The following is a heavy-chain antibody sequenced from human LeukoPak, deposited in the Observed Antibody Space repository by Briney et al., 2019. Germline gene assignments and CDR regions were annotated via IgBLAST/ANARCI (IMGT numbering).Heavy chain of an antibody. CDR1: GGSFSGYY. J-gene: IGHJ4*02. CDR3: ASPNYYDSSGYYYASFDY. CDR2: INHSGST. V-gene: IGHV4-34*01. Sequence: SETLSLTCAVYGGSFSGYYWSWIRQPPGKGLEWIGEINHSGSTNYNPSLKSRVTISVDTSKNQFSLKLSSVTAADAAVYYCASPNYYDSSGYYYASFDYWGQGTLVTVSS. D-gene: IGHD3-22*01.